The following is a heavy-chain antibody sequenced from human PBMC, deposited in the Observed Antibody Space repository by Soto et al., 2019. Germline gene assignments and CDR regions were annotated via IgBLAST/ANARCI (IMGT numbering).Heavy chain of an antibody. CDR1: GFTFSRYW. V-gene: IGHV3-7*01. CDR2: IKQGGTEK. D-gene: IGHD5-18*01. J-gene: IGHJ3*02. Sequence: WSLRLSCAAYGFTFSRYWMNWVRQAPGQGLERMANIKQGGTEKNYVDSVKGRFTISRDNARNALYLQMDSLRAEDTAVYFCARGDTPMITGMDSFDIWGQGTMVTVSS. CDR3: ARGDTPMITGMDSFDI.